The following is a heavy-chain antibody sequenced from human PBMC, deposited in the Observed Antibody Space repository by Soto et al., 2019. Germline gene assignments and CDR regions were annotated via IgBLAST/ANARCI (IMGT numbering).Heavy chain of an antibody. CDR1: GFNFIRKY. CDR2: LYSGGTT. J-gene: IGHJ4*02. V-gene: IGHV3-53*01. CDR3: ARGLYDSGSFYFDF. Sequence: EVQLVESGGGWIQPGGSLRLSGAASGFNFIRKYMIWVRQAPGKGLEWVSILYSGGTTYYADSVKGRFTIPRDTSENTLYLQMNSLRAEDTAVYYCARGLYDSGSFYFDFWGQGTLVTVSS. D-gene: IGHD3-10*01.